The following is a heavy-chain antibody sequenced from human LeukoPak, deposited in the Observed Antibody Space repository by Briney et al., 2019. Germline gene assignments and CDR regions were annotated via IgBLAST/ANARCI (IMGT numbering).Heavy chain of an antibody. D-gene: IGHD4-17*01. J-gene: IGHJ3*02. Sequence: ASGKVSCKASGYTFTSYGISWVRQAPGRGVEGRGWISAYNGNTNYAQKLQGRVTMTTDTSTSTAYMELRSLRSDDTAVYYCATNGDYASGFAFDIWGQGTMVTVSS. CDR3: ATNGDYASGFAFDI. V-gene: IGHV1-18*04. CDR1: GYTFTSYG. CDR2: ISAYNGNT.